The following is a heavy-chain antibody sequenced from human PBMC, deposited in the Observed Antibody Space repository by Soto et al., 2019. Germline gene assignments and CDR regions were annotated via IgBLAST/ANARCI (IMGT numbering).Heavy chain of an antibody. CDR1: GGSFSGYY. CDR3: ARGRLGGAHN. V-gene: IGHV4-34*01. D-gene: IGHD3-16*01. Sequence: QVQLQQWGTKLSKPSETLSLTCAVHGGSFSGYYWSWMRQPPGKGLEWIGEIDHSGGTNYNASLKSRVTIPADTSNNQSSRKLTSVTAADTAIYYWARGRLGGAHNWGQGTLVTVSS. CDR2: IDHSGGT. J-gene: IGHJ4*02.